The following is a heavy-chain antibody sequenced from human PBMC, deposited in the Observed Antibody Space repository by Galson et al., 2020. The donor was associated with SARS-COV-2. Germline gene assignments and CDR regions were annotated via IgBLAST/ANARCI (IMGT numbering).Heavy chain of an antibody. CDR1: GFTFDDYA. V-gene: IGHV3-9*01. J-gene: IGHJ6*02. Sequence: SLKISCAASGFTFDDYAMHWVRQAPGKGLEWVSGISWNSGSIGYADSVKGRFTISRDNAKNSLYLQMNSLRAEDTALYYCAKDKGRGGGYCSGGSCYYYYYGMDVWGQGTTVTVSS. CDR2: ISWNSGSI. D-gene: IGHD2-15*01. CDR3: AKDKGRGGGYCSGGSCYYYYYGMDV.